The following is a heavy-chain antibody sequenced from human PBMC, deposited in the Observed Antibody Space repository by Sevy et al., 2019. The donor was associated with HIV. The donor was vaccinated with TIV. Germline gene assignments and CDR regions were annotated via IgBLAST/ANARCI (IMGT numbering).Heavy chain of an antibody. CDR2: ISPNSGAT. Sequence: ASVKVSCKASGYSFTAYFLHWVRQAPGQGLEWMGRISPNSGATNYAQKFQGRVTRTRDTSSTTAYMELTRLKSDDTALYYCARASGPTVGAYFDYWGQGTLVTVSS. D-gene: IGHD3-10*01. CDR1: GYSFTAYF. J-gene: IGHJ4*02. CDR3: ARASGPTVGAYFDY. V-gene: IGHV1-2*06.